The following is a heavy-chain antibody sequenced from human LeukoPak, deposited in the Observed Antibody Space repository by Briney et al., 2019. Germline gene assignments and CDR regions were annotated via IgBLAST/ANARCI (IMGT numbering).Heavy chain of an antibody. V-gene: IGHV5-51*01. CDR3: ARLSVDCSSTSCSAFDC. CDR1: GYSFTSYW. D-gene: IGHD2-2*01. CDR2: IYPGDSDT. Sequence: GESLKISCKGSGYSFTSYWIGWLRQMPGKGLEWMGIIYPGDSDTRYSPSFQGQVTISADKSISTAYLQWSSLKASDTAMYYCARLSVDCSSTSCSAFDCWGQGTLVTVSS. J-gene: IGHJ4*02.